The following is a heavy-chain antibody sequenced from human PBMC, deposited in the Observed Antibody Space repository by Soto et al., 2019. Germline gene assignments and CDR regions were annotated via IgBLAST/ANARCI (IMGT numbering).Heavy chain of an antibody. J-gene: IGHJ6*02. Sequence: SVKVSCKASGGTFSSYAISWVRQAPGQGLEWMGGIIPIFGTTNYAQKFQGRVTITADKSTSTAYMELSSLRSEDTAVYYCATLAADIYYYGMDVWGQGTTVTVSS. V-gene: IGHV1-69*06. CDR3: ATLAADIYYYGMDV. D-gene: IGHD6-13*01. CDR2: IIPIFGTT. CDR1: GGTFSSYA.